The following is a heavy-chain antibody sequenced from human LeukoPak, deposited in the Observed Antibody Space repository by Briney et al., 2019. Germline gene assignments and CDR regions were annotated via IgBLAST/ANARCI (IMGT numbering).Heavy chain of an antibody. CDR1: GFTFSDYN. CDR3: ARWPYSSSYYFDY. Sequence: PRGSLRLSCAASGFTFSDYNMNWVRQSPEKGLEWVSSITSGTTYIYYADSVRGRFTLSRDNAKNSLYLQMNSLRAEDTAVYYCARWPYSSSYYFDYWGQGTLVTVSS. D-gene: IGHD6-6*01. J-gene: IGHJ4*02. CDR2: ITSGTTYI. V-gene: IGHV3-21*01.